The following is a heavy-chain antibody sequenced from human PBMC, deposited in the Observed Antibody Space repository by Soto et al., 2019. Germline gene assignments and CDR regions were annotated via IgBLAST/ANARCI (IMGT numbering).Heavy chain of an antibody. CDR1: GYTFTGYY. D-gene: IGHD2-15*01. CDR3: ARGYCSGGSCYWGDYYYGMDV. Sequence: ASLKVSCKAAGYTFTGYYMDWVRQAPGQGLEWMGWINPNSGGTNYAQKFQGWVTMTRDTSISTAYMELSRLRSDDTAVYYCARGYCSGGSCYWGDYYYGMDVWGQGTTVTVSS. J-gene: IGHJ6*02. V-gene: IGHV1-2*04. CDR2: INPNSGGT.